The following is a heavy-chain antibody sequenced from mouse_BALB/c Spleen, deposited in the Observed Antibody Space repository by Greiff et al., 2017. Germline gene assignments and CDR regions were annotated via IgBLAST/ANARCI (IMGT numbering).Heavy chain of an antibody. Sequence: EVQLQESGPGLVKPSQSLSLTCTVTGYSITSDYAWSWIRQFPGNKLEWMGYISYSGSTSYNPSLKSRISITRDTSKNQFFLQLNSVTTEDTATYYCARVRRDYYAMDYWGQGTSVTVSS. V-gene: IGHV3-2*02. CDR1: GYSITSDYA. CDR3: ARVRRDYYAMDY. D-gene: IGHD2-14*01. J-gene: IGHJ4*01. CDR2: ISYSGST.